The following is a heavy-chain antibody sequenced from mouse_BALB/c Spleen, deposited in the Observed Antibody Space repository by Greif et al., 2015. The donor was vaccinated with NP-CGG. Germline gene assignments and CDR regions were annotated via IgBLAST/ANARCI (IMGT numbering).Heavy chain of an antibody. CDR2: INPSTGYT. CDR3: ANYYGSSYYFDY. J-gene: IGHJ2*01. CDR1: GYTFTSYW. Sequence: QVQLQQSGAELAKPGASVEMSCKASGYTFTSYWMHWVKQRPGQGLEWIGYINPSTGYTEYNQKFKDKATLTADKSSSTAYVQLSSLTSEDSAVYYCANYYGSSYYFDYWGQGTTLTVSS. D-gene: IGHD1-1*01. V-gene: IGHV1-7*01.